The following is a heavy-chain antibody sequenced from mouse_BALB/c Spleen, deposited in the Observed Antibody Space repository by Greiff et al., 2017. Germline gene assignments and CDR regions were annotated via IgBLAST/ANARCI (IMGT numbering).Heavy chain of an antibody. CDR1: GFTFSSFG. CDR2: ISSGSSTI. D-gene: IGHD2-14*01. J-gene: IGHJ4*01. CDR3: ARSAYYRSYAMDY. V-gene: IGHV5-17*02. Sequence: EVMLVESGGGLVQPGGSRKLSCAASGFTFSSFGMHWVRQAPEKGLEGVAYISSGSSTIYYADTVKGRFTISRDNPKNTLFLQMTSLRSEDTAMYYCARSAYYRSYAMDYWGQGTTVTVSS.